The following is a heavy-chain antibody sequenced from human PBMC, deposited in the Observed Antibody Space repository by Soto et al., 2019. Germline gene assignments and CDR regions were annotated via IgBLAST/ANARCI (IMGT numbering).Heavy chain of an antibody. CDR2: IISSSSYI. J-gene: IGHJ5*02. V-gene: IGHV3-21*01. CDR3: ARVGIAAAGTFGNWFDP. CDR1: GFSFSSYS. Sequence: PGGTLRLPCAASGFSFSSYSMNWVRQSPGKGLEWVSSIISSSSYIYYADPVKGRFTISRDNAKNSLYLQMNSLRAEDTAVYYCARVGIAAAGTFGNWFDPWGQGTLVTVSS. D-gene: IGHD6-13*01.